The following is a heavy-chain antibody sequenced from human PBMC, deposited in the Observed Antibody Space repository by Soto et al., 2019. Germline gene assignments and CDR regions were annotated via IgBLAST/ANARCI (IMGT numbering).Heavy chain of an antibody. CDR1: GVTFDEYE. CDR3: AKDISRGPTKNYDFWSGLDY. CDR2: ISWDGSNR. J-gene: IGHJ4*02. D-gene: IGHD3-3*01. Sequence: PGGSLRLSCADSGVTFDEYEMHWVRQPPGKGLEWVSLISWDGSNRYYADSVQGRFTISRDNSKYSLYLEMNSLRPEDTALYYCAKDISRGPTKNYDFWSGLDYWGQGTVVTVSS. V-gene: IGHV3-43D*04.